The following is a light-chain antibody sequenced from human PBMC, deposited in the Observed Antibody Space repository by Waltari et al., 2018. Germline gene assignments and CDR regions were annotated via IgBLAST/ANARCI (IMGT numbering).Light chain of an antibody. CDR3: QSYDTSLSVVV. CDR2: SNN. V-gene: IGLV1-40*01. Sequence: QSVLTQPPSVSGAPGQRVTISCTGDSSNFGAGYDVHWYQQLPGAAPKLLIYSNNNRPSGVPDRFSGSKSGTAASLAITGLQAEDEAIYYCQSYDTSLSVVVYGGGTKLTVL. CDR1: SSNFGAGYD. J-gene: IGLJ2*01.